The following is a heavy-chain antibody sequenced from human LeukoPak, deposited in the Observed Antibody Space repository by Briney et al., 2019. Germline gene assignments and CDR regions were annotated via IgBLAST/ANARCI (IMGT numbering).Heavy chain of an antibody. J-gene: IGHJ4*02. CDR2: IYYSGST. D-gene: IGHD4-17*01. CDR3: ARHDYGDCGGDSGYFDY. V-gene: IGHV4-59*08. Sequence: SETLSLTCTVSGGSISSYYWSWIRQPPGKGLEWIGYIYYSGSTNYNPSLKSRVTISVDTSKNQFSLKLSSVTAADTAVYYCARHDYGDCGGDSGYFDYWGQGTLVTVSS. CDR1: GGSISSYY.